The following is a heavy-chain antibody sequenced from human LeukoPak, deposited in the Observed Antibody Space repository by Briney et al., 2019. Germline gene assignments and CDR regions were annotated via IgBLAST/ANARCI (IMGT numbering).Heavy chain of an antibody. CDR1: GYTFTSYG. CDR2: ISAYNGNT. V-gene: IGHV1-18*01. Sequence: ASVKVSCKASGYTFTSYGISWVRQAPGQGLEWMGWISAYNGNTNYAQKLQGRVTMTPDTSTSTAYMELRSLRSDDTAVYYCARPYYDSSAPPYDYWGQGTLVTVSS. D-gene: IGHD3-22*01. J-gene: IGHJ4*02. CDR3: ARPYYDSSAPPYDY.